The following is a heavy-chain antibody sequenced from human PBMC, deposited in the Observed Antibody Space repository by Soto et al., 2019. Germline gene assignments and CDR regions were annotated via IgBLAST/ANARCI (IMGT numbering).Heavy chain of an antibody. Sequence: QVQLVESGGGVVQPGRSLRLSCAASGFTVRTYGMHWVRQAPGEGLEWVADISSDATKKHYADSVKGRFTISRDNSKNTLYLQMISLRTEDTAVYYCAKEAPGGWHFFDTWGQGTLVTVSS. J-gene: IGHJ4*02. CDR2: ISSDATKK. D-gene: IGHD6-19*01. CDR3: AKEAPGGWHFFDT. V-gene: IGHV3-30*18. CDR1: GFTVRTYG.